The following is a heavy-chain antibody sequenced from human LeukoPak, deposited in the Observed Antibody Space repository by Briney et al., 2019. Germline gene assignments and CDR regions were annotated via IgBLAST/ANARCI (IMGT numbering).Heavy chain of an antibody. Sequence: GGSLRLSCAASGFTFTNYAMTWVRQTPGKGLEWVAFISYDGTNKYCADSVKGRFTISRDNSKNTLYLQMNSLRAEDTALYYCAREILTGYAFDIWGQGTMVTVSS. J-gene: IGHJ3*02. D-gene: IGHD7-27*01. CDR2: ISYDGTNK. V-gene: IGHV3-30-3*01. CDR3: AREILTGYAFDI. CDR1: GFTFTNYA.